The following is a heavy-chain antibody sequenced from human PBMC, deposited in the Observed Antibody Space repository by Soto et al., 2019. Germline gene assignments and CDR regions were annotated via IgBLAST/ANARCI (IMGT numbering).Heavy chain of an antibody. CDR2: ISAYNGNT. CDR1: GYTFTSYC. Sequence: ASVKVSCKASGYTFTSYCISWVRQAPGQGLECMGWISAYNGNTNYAQKLQGRVTMTTDTSTSTAYMELRSLRSDDTAVYYCARAISNLGYCSGGSCYSDHNWFDPWGQGTLVTVSS. CDR3: ARAISNLGYCSGGSCYSDHNWFDP. J-gene: IGHJ5*02. V-gene: IGHV1-18*04. D-gene: IGHD2-15*01.